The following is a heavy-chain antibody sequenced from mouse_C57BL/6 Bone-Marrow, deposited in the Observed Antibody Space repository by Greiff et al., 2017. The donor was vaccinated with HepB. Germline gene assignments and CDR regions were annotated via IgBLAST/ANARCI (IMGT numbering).Heavy chain of an antibody. CDR2: INPNNGGT. J-gene: IGHJ1*03. CDR3: ARRDWDWYFDV. Sequence: VQLQQSGPELVKPGASVKIPCKASGYTFTDYNMDWVKQSHGKSLEWIGDINPNNGGTIYNQKFKGKATLTVDKSSSTAYMELRSLKSEDTAVYYCARRDWDWYFDVWGTGTTVTVSS. CDR1: GYTFTDYN. V-gene: IGHV1-18*01. D-gene: IGHD4-1*01.